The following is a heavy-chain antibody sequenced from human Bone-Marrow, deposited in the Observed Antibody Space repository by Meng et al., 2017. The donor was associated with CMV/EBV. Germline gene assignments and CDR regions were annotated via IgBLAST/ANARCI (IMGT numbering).Heavy chain of an antibody. D-gene: IGHD2-2*01. V-gene: IGHV1-2*02. CDR2: INPNSGGT. CDR3: ARDEGGFVVVPAAMRYYYGMDV. CDR1: GYTFTGYY. J-gene: IGHJ6*02. Sequence: ASAKVSCKASGYTFTGYYMHWVRQAPGQGLEWMGWINPNSGGTNYAQKFQGRVTMTRDTSISTAYMELSRLRSDDTAVYYCARDEGGFVVVPAAMRYYYGMDVWGQGTTVTVSS.